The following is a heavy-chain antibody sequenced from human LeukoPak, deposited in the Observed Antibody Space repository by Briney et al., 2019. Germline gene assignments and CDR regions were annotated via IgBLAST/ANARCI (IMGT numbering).Heavy chain of an antibody. CDR3: AKDGYDSSGYYYPYYYYYGMDV. Sequence: GGSLRLSCAASGFTFSSYWMSWVRQAPGKGLEWVAIIKQDGSEKYYVDSVKGRFTISRDNAKNSLYLQMNSLRAEDTAVYYCAKDGYDSSGYYYPYYYYYGMDVWGQGTTVTVSS. CDR1: GFTFSSYW. CDR2: IKQDGSEK. J-gene: IGHJ6*02. V-gene: IGHV3-7*01. D-gene: IGHD3-22*01.